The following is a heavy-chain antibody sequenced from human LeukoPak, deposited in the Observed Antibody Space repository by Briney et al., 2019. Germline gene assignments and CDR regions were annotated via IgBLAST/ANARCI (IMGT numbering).Heavy chain of an antibody. J-gene: IGHJ4*02. D-gene: IGHD6-19*01. V-gene: IGHV3-30*03. CDR3: ARDKGISVAGTGGFDY. Sequence: GRSLRLSCAASGFTFSSYGMHWVRQAPGKGLEWVAVISYDGSNKYYADSVKGRFTISRDNSKNTLYLQMNSLRAEDTAVYYCARDKGISVAGTGGFDYWGQGTLVTVSS. CDR1: GFTFSSYG. CDR2: ISYDGSNK.